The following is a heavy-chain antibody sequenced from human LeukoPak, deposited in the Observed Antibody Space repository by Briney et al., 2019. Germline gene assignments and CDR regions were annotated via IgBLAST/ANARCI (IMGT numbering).Heavy chain of an antibody. CDR3: ARTQRGDGSGSYYIFFDY. V-gene: IGHV3-23*01. CDR1: GFTFSSYA. D-gene: IGHD3-10*01. Sequence: GGSLRFSCAASGFTFSSYAMSWVRQAPGKGLEWVSAISGSGGSTYYADSVKGRFTISRDNSKNTLYLQMNSLRAEDTAVYYCARTQRGDGSGSYYIFFDYWGQGTLVTVSS. J-gene: IGHJ4*02. CDR2: ISGSGGST.